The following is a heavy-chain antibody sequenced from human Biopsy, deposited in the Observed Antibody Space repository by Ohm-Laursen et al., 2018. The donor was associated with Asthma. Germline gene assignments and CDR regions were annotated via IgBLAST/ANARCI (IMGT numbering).Heavy chain of an antibody. CDR3: ASTTPSIVVVARAGAFDI. V-gene: IGHV3-23*01. D-gene: IGHD3-22*01. Sequence: GSLRLSCAASGFTFSSFAMSWVRQAPGKGLEWVSAITRSAGRTDYADSVKGRFTISRDNSKNTLYLQMNSLRAEDTAVYYCASTTPSIVVVARAGAFDIWGQGTMVTVSS. J-gene: IGHJ3*02. CDR1: GFTFSSFA. CDR2: ITRSAGRT.